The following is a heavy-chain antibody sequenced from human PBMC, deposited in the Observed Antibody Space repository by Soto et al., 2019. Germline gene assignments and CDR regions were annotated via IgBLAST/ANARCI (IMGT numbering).Heavy chain of an antibody. CDR2: IIPIFGTA. Sequence: ASVKVSCKASGGTFSSYAISWVRQAPGQGLEWMGGIIPIFGTANYAQKFQGRVTITADESTSTAYMELSSLRSEDTAVYYCARVASQRYFDWLLPYNWFDPWGQGTLVTVSS. D-gene: IGHD3-9*01. CDR1: GGTFSSYA. V-gene: IGHV1-69*13. CDR3: ARVASQRYFDWLLPYNWFDP. J-gene: IGHJ5*02.